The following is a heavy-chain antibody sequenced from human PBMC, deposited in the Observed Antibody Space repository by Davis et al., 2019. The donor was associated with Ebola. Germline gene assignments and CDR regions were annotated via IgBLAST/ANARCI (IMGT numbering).Heavy chain of an antibody. Sequence: GTLSLTCAASGVTFSGSAMHWVRQASGKGLEWVGRIRSEASSYATAYAPSVKGRFTISRDDSKNTTYLQMTSLNTEDTAVYYCTSPDYWGQGTLVTVSS. CDR2: IRSEASSYAT. V-gene: IGHV3-73*01. J-gene: IGHJ4*02. CDR3: TSPDY. CDR1: GVTFSGSA.